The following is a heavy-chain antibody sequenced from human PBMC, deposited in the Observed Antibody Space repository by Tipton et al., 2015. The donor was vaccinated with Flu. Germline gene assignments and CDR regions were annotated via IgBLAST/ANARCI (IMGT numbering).Heavy chain of an antibody. J-gene: IGHJ6*02. CDR3: AKDFSGLQYQHNYYYYGMDV. CDR2: ISYDGSNK. V-gene: IGHV3-30*18. CDR1: GFTFSSYG. Sequence: SLRLSCAASGFTFSSYGMHWVRQAPGKGLEWVAVISYDGSNKYYADSVKGRFTISRDNSKNTLYLQMNSLRAEDTAVYYCAKDFSGLQYQHNYYYYGMDVWGQGTTVTVSS. D-gene: IGHD2-2*01.